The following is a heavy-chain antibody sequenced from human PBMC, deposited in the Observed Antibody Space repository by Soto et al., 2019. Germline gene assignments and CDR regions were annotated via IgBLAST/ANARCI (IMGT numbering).Heavy chain of an antibody. D-gene: IGHD1-20*01. CDR1: VGTFSSYA. CDR3: ACYPGITGTNYYYYGMNV. Sequence: SVKVSCKASVGTFSSYAISWVRQAPGQGLEWMGGIIPIFGTAIYAQKFQGRVTITADESTSTAYMELSSLRSEDTAVYYCACYPGITGTNYYYYGMNVWGQGTTVTVSS. J-gene: IGHJ6*02. V-gene: IGHV1-69*13. CDR2: IIPIFGTA.